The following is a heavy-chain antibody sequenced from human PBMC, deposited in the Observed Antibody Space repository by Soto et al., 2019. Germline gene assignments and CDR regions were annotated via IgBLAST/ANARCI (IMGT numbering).Heavy chain of an antibody. V-gene: IGHV4-30-2*01. D-gene: IGHD1-7*01. CDR2: IYHSGYT. J-gene: IGHJ5*02. CDR1: GGSISSGGYA. CDR3: ARDSLTGNYFDP. Sequence: QMRLQESGSGLVKPSQTLSLTCAVSGGSISSGGYAWNWIRQPPGKGLEWIGYIYHSGYTSYKPSLKRRVTISVDKSKNPSSLDLSFVTAADTAVYYCARDSLTGNYFDPWGQGTLVTVSS.